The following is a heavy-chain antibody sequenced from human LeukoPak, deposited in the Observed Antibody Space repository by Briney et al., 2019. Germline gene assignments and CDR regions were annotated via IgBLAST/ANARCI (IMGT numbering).Heavy chain of an antibody. CDR1: GGSISSGSYY. V-gene: IGHV4-61*02. CDR3: ARYAPYYYYMDV. Sequence: SQTLSLTCTVSGGSISSGSYYWSWIRQPAGKGLEWIGRIYTSGSTNCNPSLKSRVTISVDTSKNQFSLKLSSVTAADTAVYYCARYAPYYYYMDVWGKGTTVTVSS. CDR2: IYTSGST. J-gene: IGHJ6*03.